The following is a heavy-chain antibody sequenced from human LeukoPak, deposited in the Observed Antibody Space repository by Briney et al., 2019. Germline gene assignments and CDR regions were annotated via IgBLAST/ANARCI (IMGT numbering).Heavy chain of an antibody. CDR1: GFTFNNYV. D-gene: IGHD3-10*01. CDR3: AATRVCGGVLLRPNCLYFED. J-gene: IGHJ4*02. CDR2: IDYAGGST. V-gene: IGHV3-23*01. Sequence: GGSLRLSCAASGFTFNNYVMSWVRQAPGRGLEWVSGIDYAGGSTNYADSVQGRYTVSRDNSKNTLYLQMNSLRAEDTAIYYCAATRVCGGVLLRPNCLYFEDWGQGTLVTVSS.